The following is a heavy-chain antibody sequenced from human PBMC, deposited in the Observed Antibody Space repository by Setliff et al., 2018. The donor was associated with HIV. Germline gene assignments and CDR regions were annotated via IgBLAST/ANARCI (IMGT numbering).Heavy chain of an antibody. CDR1: GGSFNDYY. D-gene: IGHD3-10*01. Sequence: PSETLSLTCAVYGGSFNDYYWTWIRQPPGKGLEWIGEIDHSGNIKYHASLKSRVTMSIDTSKNQFSLKLTSVTAADTAVYYCARRIDNSGSFPDKNWFDTWGQGSLVTVS. V-gene: IGHV4-34*01. J-gene: IGHJ5*02. CDR2: IDHSGNI. CDR3: ARRIDNSGSFPDKNWFDT.